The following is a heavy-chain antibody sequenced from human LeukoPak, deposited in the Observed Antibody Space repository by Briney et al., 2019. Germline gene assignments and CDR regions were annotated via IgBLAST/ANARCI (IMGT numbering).Heavy chain of an antibody. D-gene: IGHD3-10*01. J-gene: IGHJ3*01. Sequence: GGSLRLSCATSGFTFSSYSMNWVRQAPGKGLEWVASISRTNKYIYHADSLKGRFTISRDNAKNTLFLQMNSLRAEDTAVYFCAKDRTIRGLMGESTAWGRGAMVTISS. CDR2: ISRTNKYI. V-gene: IGHV3-21*04. CDR3: AKDRTIRGLMGESTA. CDR1: GFTFSSYS.